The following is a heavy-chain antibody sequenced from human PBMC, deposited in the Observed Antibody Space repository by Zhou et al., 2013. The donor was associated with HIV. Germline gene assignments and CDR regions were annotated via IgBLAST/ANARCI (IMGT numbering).Heavy chain of an antibody. CDR3: ARPSVLVPAAPLDY. V-gene: IGHV1-69*05. Sequence: QVHLVQSGAEVKKPGSSVKVSCKASGGTFSNYAINWVRQAPGQGLEWMGGIIPIFGAANYAQRFRGRVTITTDESTTTAYMELSSLRSEDTAVYFCARPSVLVPAAPLDYWGQGTLVTVSS. CDR1: GGTFSNYA. J-gene: IGHJ4*02. D-gene: IGHD2-2*01. CDR2: IIPIFGAA.